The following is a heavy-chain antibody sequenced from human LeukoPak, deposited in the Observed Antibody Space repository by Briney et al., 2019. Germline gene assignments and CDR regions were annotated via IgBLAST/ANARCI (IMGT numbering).Heavy chain of an antibody. V-gene: IGHV1-18*01. Sequence: ALVKVSCKASGYTFTSYGISWVRQAPGQGLEWMGWISAYNGNTNYAQKLQGRVTMTTDTSTSTAYMELRSLRSDDTAVYYCARNQYDFWSGYSTFDYWGQGTLVTVSS. D-gene: IGHD3-3*01. J-gene: IGHJ4*02. CDR3: ARNQYDFWSGYSTFDY. CDR2: ISAYNGNT. CDR1: GYTFTSYG.